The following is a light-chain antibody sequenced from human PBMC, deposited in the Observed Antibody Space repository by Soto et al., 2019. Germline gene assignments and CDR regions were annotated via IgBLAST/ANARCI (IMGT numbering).Light chain of an antibody. Sequence: EIVLTQSPGTLSLSPGERTTLSCRASQSVSSNFLAWYQQKPGQAPRLLLYGASSRATGIPDRFSGSGSGTDFTLTISRLEPEDFAVDYCQQYGSSPQTFGQGTKVDI. V-gene: IGKV3-20*01. J-gene: IGKJ1*01. CDR3: QQYGSSPQT. CDR2: GAS. CDR1: QSVSSNF.